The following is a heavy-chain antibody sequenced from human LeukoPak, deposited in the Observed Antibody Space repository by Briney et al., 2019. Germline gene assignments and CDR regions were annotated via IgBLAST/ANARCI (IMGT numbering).Heavy chain of an antibody. J-gene: IGHJ4*02. CDR1: GFTFSSYA. CDR3: ARDNRPTGTVDY. CDR2: ISGSGGST. Sequence: PGGSLRLSCAASGFTFSSYAMSWVRQAPGKGLEWVSAISGSGGSTYYADSVKGRFTISRDNSKNTLYLQMNSLRAEDTAVYYCARDNRPTGTVDYWGQGTLVTVSS. D-gene: IGHD1-14*01. V-gene: IGHV3-23*01.